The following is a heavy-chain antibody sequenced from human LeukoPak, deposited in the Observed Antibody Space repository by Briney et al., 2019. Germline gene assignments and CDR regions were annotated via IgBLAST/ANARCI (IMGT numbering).Heavy chain of an antibody. CDR1: GFTFSNFA. CDR2: IGGNGVST. V-gene: IGHV3-23*01. D-gene: IGHD3-16*01. CDR3: ARGQMMSPLTVDY. J-gene: IGHJ4*02. Sequence: GGSLRLSCAASGFTFSNFAMNWVRQAPGEGLEWVSSIGGNGVSTYYADSVKGRFTVSRDNSKNTLYLQMNSLRAEDTAVYYCARGQMMSPLTVDYWGQGTLVTVSS.